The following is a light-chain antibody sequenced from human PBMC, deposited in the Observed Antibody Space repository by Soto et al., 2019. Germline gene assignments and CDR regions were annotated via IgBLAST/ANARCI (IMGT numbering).Light chain of an antibody. V-gene: IGKV3-15*01. CDR3: QQYNNWPLT. CDR2: GAS. Sequence: EIVMTQSPATLSVSPGERATLSCRASQSVSSNLAWYQQKPGQAPRLLIYGASTRATGIPARFSGRGSGTEFTLTISSLQSEDFADYYCQQYNNWPLTFGGGTKVEIK. CDR1: QSVSSN. J-gene: IGKJ4*01.